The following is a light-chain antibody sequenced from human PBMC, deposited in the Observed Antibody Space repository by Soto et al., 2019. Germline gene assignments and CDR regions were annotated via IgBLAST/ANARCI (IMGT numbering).Light chain of an antibody. CDR2: GAF. Sequence: EIVLTQSPGTLSLSPGERVTLSCRASQSLTTNYLAWYQQKPGQAPRLLIYGAFNRATGVPDRFSGSGSVTDFTLTITRLEPEDFAVYYCQHYGRSPLMYTFGQGTKLGVK. CDR3: QHYGRSPLMYT. V-gene: IGKV3-20*01. CDR1: QSLTTNY. J-gene: IGKJ2*01.